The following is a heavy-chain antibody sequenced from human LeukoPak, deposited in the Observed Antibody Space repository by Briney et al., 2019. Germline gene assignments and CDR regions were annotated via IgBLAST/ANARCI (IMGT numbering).Heavy chain of an antibody. J-gene: IGHJ4*02. CDR3: ARPSSGWYGRYFDY. CDR1: GGTFSSYA. V-gene: IGHV1-69*13. CDR2: IIPIFGTA. D-gene: IGHD6-19*01. Sequence: GASVKVSCKASGGTFSSYAISWVRQAPGRGLEWMGGIIPIFGTANYAQKFQGRVTITADESTSTAYMELSSLRSEDTAVYYCARPSSGWYGRYFDYWGQGTLVTVSS.